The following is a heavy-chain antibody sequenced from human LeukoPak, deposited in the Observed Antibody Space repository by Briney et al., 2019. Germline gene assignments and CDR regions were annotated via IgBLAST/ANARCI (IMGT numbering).Heavy chain of an antibody. J-gene: IGHJ4*02. CDR2: ISGSGGST. CDR1: GFTFSSYA. Sequence: PGGSLRLSCAASGFTFSSYAMSWVRQAPGKGLEGVSAISGSGGSTYYADSVKGRFTISRDNSKNTLYLQMNSLRAEDTAVHYCAKAHPSGEYYFDYWGQGTLVTVSS. V-gene: IGHV3-23*01. D-gene: IGHD2-15*01. CDR3: AKAHPSGEYYFDY.